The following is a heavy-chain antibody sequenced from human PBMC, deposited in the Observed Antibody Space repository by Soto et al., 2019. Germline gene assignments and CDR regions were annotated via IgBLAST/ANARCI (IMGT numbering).Heavy chain of an antibody. V-gene: IGHV1-46*01. J-gene: IGHJ3*02. D-gene: IGHD3-22*01. Sequence: ASVKVSCKASGYTFTSYYMHWVRQAPGQGLEWMGIINPSGGSTSYAQKFQGRVTMTRDTSTSTVYMELSSLRSEDTAVYYCARQDSSGYYHDAFDIWGQGTMVTVSS. CDR1: GYTFTSYY. CDR3: ARQDSSGYYHDAFDI. CDR2: INPSGGST.